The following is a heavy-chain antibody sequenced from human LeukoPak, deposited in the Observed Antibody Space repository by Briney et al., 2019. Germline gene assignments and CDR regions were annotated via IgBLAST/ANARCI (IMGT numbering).Heavy chain of an antibody. V-gene: IGHV4-59*01. Sequence: SETLSLTCTVSGGSISSYYWSWIRQPPGKGLEWIGYIYYSGSTNYNPSLKSRVTISVDTSKNQFSLKLSSVTAADTAVYYCARQVGTAMVDFDYWGQGTLVTVSS. CDR3: ARQVGTAMVDFDY. CDR2: IYYSGST. CDR1: GGSISSYY. D-gene: IGHD5-18*01. J-gene: IGHJ4*02.